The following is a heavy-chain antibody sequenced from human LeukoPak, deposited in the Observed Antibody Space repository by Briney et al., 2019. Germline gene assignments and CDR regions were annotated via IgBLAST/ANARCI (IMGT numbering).Heavy chain of an antibody. J-gene: IGHJ4*02. V-gene: IGHV3-23*01. CDR3: AKDQGYSGYDPLDY. CDR2: ISGSGGRA. D-gene: IGHD5-12*01. CDR1: GFTFSTYS. Sequence: GGSLRLSCAASGFTFSTYSMNWVRQAPGKGLEWVSAISGSGGRAYYADSVKGRFTISRDNSKNTVYLQMSSLRVEDTAVYYCAKDQGYSGYDPLDYWGQGTLVTVSS.